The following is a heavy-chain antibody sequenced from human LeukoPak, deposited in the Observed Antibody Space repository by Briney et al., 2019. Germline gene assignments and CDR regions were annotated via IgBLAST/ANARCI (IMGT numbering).Heavy chain of an antibody. Sequence: ASVKVSCKASGYTFTGYYMHWVRQAPGQGLERMGWINPNSGGTNYAQKFQGRVTMTRDTSISTAYMELSRLRSDDTAVYYCAREGYCSGGSCYYFDYWGQGTLVTVSS. D-gene: IGHD2-15*01. V-gene: IGHV1-2*02. J-gene: IGHJ4*02. CDR2: INPNSGGT. CDR1: GYTFTGYY. CDR3: AREGYCSGGSCYYFDY.